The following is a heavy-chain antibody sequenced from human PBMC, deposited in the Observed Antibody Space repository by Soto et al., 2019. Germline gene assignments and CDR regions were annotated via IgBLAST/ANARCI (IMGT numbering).Heavy chain of an antibody. D-gene: IGHD1-20*01. Sequence: GSLRLSCAASGFTFSSYGMHWVRQAPGKGLEWVAVIWYDGSNKYYADSVKGRFTISRDNSKNTLYLQMNSLRAEDTAVYYCARENSITGPFDYWGQGTLVTVSS. CDR2: IWYDGSNK. CDR1: GFTFSSYG. CDR3: ARENSITGPFDY. J-gene: IGHJ4*02. V-gene: IGHV3-33*01.